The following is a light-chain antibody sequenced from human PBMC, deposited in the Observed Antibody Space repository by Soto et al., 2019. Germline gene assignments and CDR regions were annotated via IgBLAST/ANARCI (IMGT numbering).Light chain of an antibody. CDR1: QSVTSSL. CDR3: PQYGTSWT. V-gene: IGKV3-20*01. CDR2: GAS. Sequence: EIVLTQSTGTLSLSPGERATLSCRASQSVTSSLLAWYQHKPGQAPRLLIYGASNRATGIPDRFSGSGSGTDFPLTNSSLEPEDFAVYYCPQYGTSWTFGQGTKVEIK. J-gene: IGKJ1*01.